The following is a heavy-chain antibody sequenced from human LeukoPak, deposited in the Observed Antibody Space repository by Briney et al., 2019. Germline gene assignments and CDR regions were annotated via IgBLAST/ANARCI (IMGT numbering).Heavy chain of an antibody. J-gene: IGHJ4*02. D-gene: IGHD3-22*01. CDR2: IYYSGST. CDR1: GGSFSGYY. V-gene: IGHV4-34*01. Sequence: LSLTCAVYGGSFSGYYWSWIRQPPGKGLEWIGSIYYSGSTYYNPSLKSRVTVSVDTAKSQFSLKVSSVTAADTAVYYCARHYYDRSGYYSTPHYFDYWGQGTLVTVSS. CDR3: ARHYYDRSGYYSTPHYFDY.